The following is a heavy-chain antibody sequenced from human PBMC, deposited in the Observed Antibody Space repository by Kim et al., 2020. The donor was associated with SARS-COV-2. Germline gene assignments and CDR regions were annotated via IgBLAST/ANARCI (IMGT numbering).Heavy chain of an antibody. D-gene: IGHD3-10*02. V-gene: IGHV3-23*02. J-gene: IGHJ5*01. CDR3: AKMCSGSYLKWFDS. Sequence: SLKRRFTISRDQSKTQLSLQINSLRTEDTAVYYCAKMCSGSYLKWFDSWGQGTLVTVSS.